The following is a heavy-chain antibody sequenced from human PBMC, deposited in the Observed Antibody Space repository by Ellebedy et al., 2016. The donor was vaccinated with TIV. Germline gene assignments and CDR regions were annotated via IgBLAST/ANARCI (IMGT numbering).Heavy chain of an antibody. J-gene: IGHJ4*02. CDR2: ISYDGSNK. Sequence: GESLKISCAASGFSFSTYGMHWVRQAPGQGLEWVAVISYDGSNKYYADSVKGRLTISRDNSKNTLYLQMNSLRAEDTAVYYCATQYYDFWSGPKDWGQGTLVTVSS. D-gene: IGHD3-3*01. CDR3: ATQYYDFWSGPKD. CDR1: GFSFSTYG. V-gene: IGHV3-30*03.